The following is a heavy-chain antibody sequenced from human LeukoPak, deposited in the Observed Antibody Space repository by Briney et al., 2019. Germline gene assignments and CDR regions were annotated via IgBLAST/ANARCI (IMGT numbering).Heavy chain of an antibody. CDR3: VSPRGFSYGYFDY. CDR1: GGSISSSSAY. CDR2: IYYSKNT. Sequence: SETLSLTCTVSGGSISSSSAYWGRIRQPPGKGLEWIGSIYYSKNTYYNPSLKSRVTISADTSKNQFSLTLGSVSATDTAVYYRVSPRGFSYGYFDYWGQGTLVTVSS. J-gene: IGHJ4*02. V-gene: IGHV4-39*01. D-gene: IGHD5-18*01.